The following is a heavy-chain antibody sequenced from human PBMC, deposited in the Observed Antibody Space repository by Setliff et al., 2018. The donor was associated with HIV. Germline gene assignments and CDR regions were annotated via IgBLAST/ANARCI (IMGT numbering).Heavy chain of an antibody. CDR1: GGSISSRSDY. CDR2: IYYSGST. V-gene: IGHV4-39*02. J-gene: IGHJ6*03. CDR3: ATGRLYYYMDV. Sequence: SETLSLTCTVSGGSISSRSDYWGRIRPPPGKGLEWIGSIYYSGSTYYNPSLKRRVTISVDTSKNHFPLKLSSVTAADTAVDYCATGRLYYYMDVWGKGTTVTVSS. D-gene: IGHD1-1*01.